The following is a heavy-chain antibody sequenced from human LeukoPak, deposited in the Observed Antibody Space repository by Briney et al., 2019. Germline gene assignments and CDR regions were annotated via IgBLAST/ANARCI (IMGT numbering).Heavy chain of an antibody. D-gene: IGHD2-8*02. J-gene: IGHJ6*04. V-gene: IGHV1-69*06. CDR3: ARAGGPLFDGNYYYGMDV. CDR1: GGTFSSYA. CDR2: IIPIFGTA. Sequence: ASVTVSCKASGGTFSSYAISWVRQAPGQGLEWMGGIIPIFGTANYAQKFQGRVTITADKSTSTAYMELSSLRSEDTAVYYCARAGGPLFDGNYYYGMDVWGKGTTVTVSS.